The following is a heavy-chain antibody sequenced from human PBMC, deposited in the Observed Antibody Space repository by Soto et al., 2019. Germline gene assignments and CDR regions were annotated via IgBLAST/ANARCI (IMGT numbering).Heavy chain of an antibody. J-gene: IGHJ5*02. Sequence: QVQLVQSGAEVKKPGSSVKVSCKASGGTFSSYTISWVRQAHGQGLEWMGRIIPILGIANYAQKFQGRVTITADKSTSTAYMELSSLRSEDTAVYYCARSPGGSYGDDADGWFDPWGQGTLVTVSS. CDR2: IIPILGIA. V-gene: IGHV1-69*02. D-gene: IGHD4-17*01. CDR1: GGTFSSYT. CDR3: ARSPGGSYGDDADGWFDP.